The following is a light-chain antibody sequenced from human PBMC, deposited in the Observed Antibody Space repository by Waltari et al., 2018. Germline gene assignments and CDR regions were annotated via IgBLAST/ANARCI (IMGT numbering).Light chain of an antibody. J-gene: IGKJ2*01. V-gene: IGKV2-30*02. CDR2: RVS. Sequence: DVVMTQSPLSLPVTLGQPASISCTSSQSLVHSDGNTHLNWFHQRPGQSPRRLIYRVSNRDPGVPDRFSGGGSGTDFTRKSSREEAEDVGVYYCMQGTHRPYTFGRGTTLDIK. CDR3: MQGTHRPYT. CDR1: QSLVHSDGNTH.